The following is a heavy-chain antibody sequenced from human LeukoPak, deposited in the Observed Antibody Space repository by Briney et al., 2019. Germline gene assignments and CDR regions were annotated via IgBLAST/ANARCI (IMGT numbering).Heavy chain of an antibody. V-gene: IGHV3-30*02. D-gene: IGHD1-1*01. CDR3: AKSRSGSANWALQIFDN. J-gene: IGHJ4*02. CDR1: GFTFTSYG. Sequence: GGSLRLSCAASGFTFTSYGMHWVRQAPGKGLEWVAFIPSDGSNKYYADYVKGRFTISRDNSKNSLFVQMNSLRAEDTAVYFCAKSRSGSANWALQIFDNWGQGTLVTVSS. CDR2: IPSDGSNK.